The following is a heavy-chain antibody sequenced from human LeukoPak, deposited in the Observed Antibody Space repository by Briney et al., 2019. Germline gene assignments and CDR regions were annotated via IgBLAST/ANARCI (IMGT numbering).Heavy chain of an antibody. CDR3: AREQYDILTGYYGGTFDY. D-gene: IGHD3-9*01. V-gene: IGHV1-69*06. CDR2: IIPIFGTA. Sequence: SVKVSCKASGGTFSSYAISWVRQAPGQGLEWMGGIIPIFGTANYTQKFQGRVTITADKSTSTAYMELSSLRSEDTAVYYCAREQYDILTGYYGGTFDYWGQGTLVTVSS. J-gene: IGHJ4*02. CDR1: GGTFSSYA.